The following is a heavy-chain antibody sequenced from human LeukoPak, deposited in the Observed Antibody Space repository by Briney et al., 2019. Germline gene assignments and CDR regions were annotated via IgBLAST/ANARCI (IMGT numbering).Heavy chain of an antibody. V-gene: IGHV3-15*04. D-gene: IGHD6-13*01. CDR2: IERKTDGATT. J-gene: IGHJ4*02. CDR3: TTHRGYSSSPTFDY. CDR1: GFTFSNAW. Sequence: PGGSLRLSCAASGFTFSNAWMSWDRQAPGKGLDWVDRIERKTDGATTDYAAPVKGRFTISRDDSKNTLYLQMNSLKTEDTAVYYCTTHRGYSSSPTFDYWGQGTLVTVPS.